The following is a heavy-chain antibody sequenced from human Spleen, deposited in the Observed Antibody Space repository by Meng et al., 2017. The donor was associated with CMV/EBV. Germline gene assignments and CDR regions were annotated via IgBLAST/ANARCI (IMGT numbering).Heavy chain of an antibody. CDR1: GFTLRHYW. CDR3: ARDTPGD. J-gene: IGHJ4*02. V-gene: IGHV3-7*01. Sequence: GESLKISCAASGFTLRHYWMSWGRQAPGKGLEWVANIKFDGSEKHYLDSVKGRFTISRDNADNSLSLQMNSLRVEDTAIYICARDTPGDWGQGTLVTVSS. D-gene: IGHD3-10*01. CDR2: IKFDGSEK.